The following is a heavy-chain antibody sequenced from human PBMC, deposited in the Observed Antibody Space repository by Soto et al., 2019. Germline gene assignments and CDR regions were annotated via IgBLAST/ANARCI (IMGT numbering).Heavy chain of an antibody. Sequence: SGTLSLTCSVSGVAMSNGGYSWSWIGQFPGQGLEWIAYTSNTGNTNYNPAPTSRVTISMDTSKNQLSLKLTSITVANTAVYYCARDMHAGVTHYFTPGGRGTLVT. V-gene: IGHV4-61*08. D-gene: IGHD1-26*01. CDR2: TSNTGNT. CDR1: GVAMSNGGYS. J-gene: IGHJ5*02. CDR3: ARDMHAGVTHYFTP.